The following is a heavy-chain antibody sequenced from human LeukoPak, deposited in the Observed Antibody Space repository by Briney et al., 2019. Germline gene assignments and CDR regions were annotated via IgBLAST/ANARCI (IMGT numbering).Heavy chain of an antibody. CDR2: VSHDGNTK. CDR1: GFTFSSYG. V-gene: IGHV3-30*06. D-gene: IGHD5-12*01. Sequence: GGSLRLSCVASGFTFSSYGMHWVRQAPDKGLEWVAVVSHDGNTKYYTDSVKGRFTISRDNSKNTLHLQMNGLRTDDTAVYYCARAIVGTENFDYWGQGTLVTVSS. J-gene: IGHJ4*02. CDR3: ARAIVGTENFDY.